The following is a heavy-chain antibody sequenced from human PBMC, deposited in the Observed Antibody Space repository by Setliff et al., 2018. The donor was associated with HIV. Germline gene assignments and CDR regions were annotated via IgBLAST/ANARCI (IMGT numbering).Heavy chain of an antibody. D-gene: IGHD3-22*01. CDR1: GYFISNGYY. Sequence: PSETLSLTCSVSGYFISNGYYWGWIRQPPGKGLEWAGTIYQNGNTYYSPSLESRVSVSMDMSRNQFSVKLNSATAADTAVYYCARQAWHYDRDGYFIDYWGQGKLVTVSS. J-gene: IGHJ4*02. CDR3: ARQAWHYDRDGYFIDY. V-gene: IGHV4-38-2*02. CDR2: IYQNGNT.